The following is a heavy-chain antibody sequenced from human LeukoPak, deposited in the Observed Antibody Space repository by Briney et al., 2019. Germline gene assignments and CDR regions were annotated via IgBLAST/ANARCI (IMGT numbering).Heavy chain of an antibody. CDR3: AKGSTGVPPLEY. CDR1: GFAVSNSF. CDR2: IFTGGDT. Sequence: PGGSLRLSCAVSGFAVSNSFMSWVRQAPGKGLEWLSVIFTGGDTYYAGSVKGRFTISRDNSENTLYLQMNSLTAEDTALYYCAKGSTGVPPLEYWGQGTLVTVSS. V-gene: IGHV3-53*01. D-gene: IGHD1-1*01. J-gene: IGHJ4*02.